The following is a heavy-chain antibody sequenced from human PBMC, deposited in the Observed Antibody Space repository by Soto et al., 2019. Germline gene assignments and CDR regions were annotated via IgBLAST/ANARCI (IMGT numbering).Heavy chain of an antibody. Sequence: EVHLVESGGGLVQPGGSLRLSCAASGFTFRTYNMNWVRQAPGKGLEWVSYISSSTGTIYYADSVKGRFTISRDNAKNALYLQMNSLRAEDTAVYYCARVYGIAVAGPLDFWGQGTLVTVSS. CDR2: ISSSTGTI. D-gene: IGHD6-19*01. V-gene: IGHV3-48*01. J-gene: IGHJ4*02. CDR3: ARVYGIAVAGPLDF. CDR1: GFTFRTYN.